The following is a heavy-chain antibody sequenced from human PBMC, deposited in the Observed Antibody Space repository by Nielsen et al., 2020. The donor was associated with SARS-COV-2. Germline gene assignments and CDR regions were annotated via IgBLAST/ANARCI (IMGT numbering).Heavy chain of an antibody. CDR3: ARGVGATRGS. Sequence: SLKISCAASGFTFDDYAMHWVRQAPGKGLEWVSGISWNSGSIGYADSVKGRFTISRDNAKNSLYLQMNSLRAEDTALYYCARGVGATRGSWGQGTLVTVSS. CDR2: ISWNSGSI. J-gene: IGHJ5*02. D-gene: IGHD1-26*01. V-gene: IGHV3-9*01. CDR1: GFTFDDYA.